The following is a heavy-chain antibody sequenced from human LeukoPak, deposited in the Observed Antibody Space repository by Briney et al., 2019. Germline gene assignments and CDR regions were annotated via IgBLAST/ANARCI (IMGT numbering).Heavy chain of an antibody. CDR2: IWYDGSNK. CDR3: ARWVPVAGTDY. V-gene: IGHV3-33*01. Sequence: GGPLRLSCAASGFTFSSYSMHWVRQAPGKGLEWVAVIWYDGSNKYYADSVKGRFTISRDNSKNTLYLQMNSLRAEDTAVYYCARWVPVAGTDYWGQGTLVTVSS. J-gene: IGHJ4*02. D-gene: IGHD6-19*01. CDR1: GFTFSSYS.